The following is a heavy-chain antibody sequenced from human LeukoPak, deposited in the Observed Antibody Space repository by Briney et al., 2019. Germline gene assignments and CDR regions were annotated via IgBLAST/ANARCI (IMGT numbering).Heavy chain of an antibody. V-gene: IGHV4-59*01. J-gene: IGHJ4*02. CDR1: GVSISSYY. D-gene: IGHD1-7*01. CDR2: IYYTGST. CDR3: AGGGTGTTPTDY. Sequence: PSETLSLTCTVSGVSISSYYWSWIRQPPGKGLEWIGYIYYTGSTNYNPSLKSRVSISVDTSKNQFSLKLSSVTAADTAVYYCAGGGTGTTPTDYWGQGTLVTVSS.